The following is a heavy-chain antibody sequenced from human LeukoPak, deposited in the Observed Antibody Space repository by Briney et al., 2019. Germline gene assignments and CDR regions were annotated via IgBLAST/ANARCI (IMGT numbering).Heavy chain of an antibody. D-gene: IGHD5-18*01. CDR2: ISSSGSTI. J-gene: IGHJ4*02. CDR1: GFTFSDYY. CDR3: ARGVQLWLTFDY. V-gene: IGHV3-11*04. Sequence: GGSLRLSCAASGFTFSDYYMSWIRQAPGEGLEWVSYISSSGSTIYYADSVKGRFTISRDNAKNSLYLQMNRLRAEDTAVYYCARGVQLWLTFDYWGQGTLVTVSS.